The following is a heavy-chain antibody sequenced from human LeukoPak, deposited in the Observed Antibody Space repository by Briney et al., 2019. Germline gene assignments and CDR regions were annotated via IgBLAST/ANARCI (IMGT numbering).Heavy chain of an antibody. CDR2: ISGSGGGT. Sequence: GGSLRLSCAASGFTFSSYTMTWVRQAQGTGLEWVSSISGSGGGTYYADSVKGRSTISRDNSKNTLYLEVNGLRADDTAIYYCAREQNIRGVIIIVDSWGQGTLVTVSS. D-gene: IGHD3-10*01. CDR3: AREQNIRGVIIIVDS. V-gene: IGHV3-23*01. J-gene: IGHJ4*02. CDR1: GFTFSSYT.